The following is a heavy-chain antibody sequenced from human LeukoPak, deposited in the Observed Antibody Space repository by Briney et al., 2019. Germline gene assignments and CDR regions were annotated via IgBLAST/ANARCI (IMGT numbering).Heavy chain of an antibody. V-gene: IGHV3-7*04. CDR1: GFTFSNYW. D-gene: IGHD5-18*01. CDR2: IKQDGSEM. Sequence: PGGSLRLSCAASGFTFSNYWMNWVRQAPGKGLEWVANIKQDGSEMYSVDSVKDRFTISRDNAKNSLYLQMNSLRAEDTAVYYCARDFRNSYGPTSYYFDYWGQGTLVTVSS. J-gene: IGHJ4*02. CDR3: ARDFRNSYGPTSYYFDY.